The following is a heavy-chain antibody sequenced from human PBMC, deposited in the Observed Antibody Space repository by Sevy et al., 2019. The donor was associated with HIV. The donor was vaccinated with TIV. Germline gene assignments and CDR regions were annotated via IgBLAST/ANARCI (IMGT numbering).Heavy chain of an antibody. CDR2: IYWDSDSV. J-gene: IGHJ3*02. CDR1: GFTFDDYA. D-gene: IGHD1-26*01. V-gene: IGHV3-9*01. CDR3: EKDRVGAERMSGFVI. Sequence: GGSLRLSCAASGFTFDDYAMHWVRQAPGKGLEWVSGIYWDSDSVGYADSVKGRFTISRDNSENSLYLQMKSLRPEDTAWYYCEKDRVGAERMSGFVIWGQGTMVTVSS.